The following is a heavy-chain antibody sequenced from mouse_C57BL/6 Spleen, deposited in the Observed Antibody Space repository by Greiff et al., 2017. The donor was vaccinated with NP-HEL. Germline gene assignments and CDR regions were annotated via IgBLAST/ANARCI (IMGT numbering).Heavy chain of an antibody. J-gene: IGHJ2*01. CDR3: ARRNSQWWPDY. V-gene: IGHV1-64*01. D-gene: IGHD1-1*02. Sequence: QVQLQQSGAELVKPGASVKLSCKASGYTFTSYWMHWVKQRPGQGLEWIGMIHPNSGSTNYNEKFKSKATLTVDKSSSTAYMQLSSLTSEDSAVSYCARRNSQWWPDYWGQGTTLTVSS. CDR2: IHPNSGST. CDR1: GYTFTSYW.